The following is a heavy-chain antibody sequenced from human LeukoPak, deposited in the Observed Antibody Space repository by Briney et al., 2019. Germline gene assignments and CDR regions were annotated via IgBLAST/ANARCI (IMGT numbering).Heavy chain of an antibody. Sequence: PGGSLRLSCAASGFTFNTYTMNWVRQAPGKGLEWVSYISGSSGIIDYADSVRGRFTISRDNAKNSLYLQMNSLRAEDTAIYYCTRVGYIDEGIDYWGQGTLVTVS. CDR2: ISGSSGII. V-gene: IGHV3-48*01. J-gene: IGHJ4*02. CDR1: GFTFNTYT. CDR3: TRVGYIDEGIDY. D-gene: IGHD5-24*01.